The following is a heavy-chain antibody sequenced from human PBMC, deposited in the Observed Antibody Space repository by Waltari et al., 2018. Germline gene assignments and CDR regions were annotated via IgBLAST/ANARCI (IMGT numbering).Heavy chain of an antibody. Sequence: EVQLVESGGGLVQPGGSLRISCLVSGFPLSGYWMHWVRQAPGKGLVWVSRVKYDGTETTYADSVKGRFTSSRDNARNTLYLQMNSLRAEDTAVYYCARSDYTDFWGLGTLVTVSS. D-gene: IGHD3-16*01. V-gene: IGHV3-74*01. CDR2: VKYDGTET. CDR1: GFPLSGYW. CDR3: ARSDYTDF. J-gene: IGHJ4*02.